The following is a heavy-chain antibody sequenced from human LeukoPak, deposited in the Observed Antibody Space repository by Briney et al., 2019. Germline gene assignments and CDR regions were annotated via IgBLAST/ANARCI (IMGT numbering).Heavy chain of an antibody. V-gene: IGHV3-23*01. J-gene: IGHJ4*02. Sequence: GGSLRLSCAASGFTFGSYAMTWVRQAPGKGLESVSVITDGADTYYADSVRDRFTISRDNSQNTVHLRMDNLRADDTAVYYCAKVDYWSPENYLVSWGQGTLVTVSS. CDR2: ITDGADT. CDR3: AKVDYWSPENYLVS. D-gene: IGHD1-1*01. CDR1: GFTFGSYA.